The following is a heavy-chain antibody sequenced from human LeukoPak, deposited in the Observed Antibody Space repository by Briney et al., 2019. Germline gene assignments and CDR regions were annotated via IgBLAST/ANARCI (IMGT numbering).Heavy chain of an antibody. Sequence: GGSLRLSCAASGFTFSSYWMHWVRQAPGKGLVWVSRINSDGSSTSYADSVKGRYTISRDNSKNTLYLQMNSLRAEDTAVYYCAKQPRIIPRNNWFDPWGQGTLVTVSS. CDR2: INSDGSST. CDR1: GFTFSSYW. J-gene: IGHJ5*02. CDR3: AKQPRIIPRNNWFDP. D-gene: IGHD3-16*01. V-gene: IGHV3-74*01.